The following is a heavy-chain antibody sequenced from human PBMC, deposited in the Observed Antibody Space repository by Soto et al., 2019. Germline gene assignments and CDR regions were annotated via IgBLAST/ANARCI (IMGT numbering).Heavy chain of an antibody. CDR1: GYTFTSYY. Sequence: ASVKVSCKASGYTFTSYYMHWVRQAPGQGLEWMGIINPSGGSTSYAQKFQGRVTMTRDTSTSTVYMELSSLRSEDTAVYYCARDARQWLPRGVFDYWGQGTLVTVSS. V-gene: IGHV1-46*01. CDR2: INPSGGST. D-gene: IGHD6-19*01. J-gene: IGHJ4*02. CDR3: ARDARQWLPRGVFDY.